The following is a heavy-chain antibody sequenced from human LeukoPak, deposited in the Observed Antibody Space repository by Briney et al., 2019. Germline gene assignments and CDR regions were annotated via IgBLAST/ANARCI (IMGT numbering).Heavy chain of an antibody. Sequence: GGSLRLSCAASGFTFNRYSMNWVRQAPGKGLEWISYISSSGTTIYYADSVQGRFIISRDNARNSLYLQMNSLRAEDTAVYYCARVGYSDFWSGYYWDYWGQGTLATVSS. CDR1: GFTFNRYS. CDR2: ISSSGTTI. D-gene: IGHD3-3*01. J-gene: IGHJ4*02. CDR3: ARVGYSDFWSGYYWDY. V-gene: IGHV3-48*01.